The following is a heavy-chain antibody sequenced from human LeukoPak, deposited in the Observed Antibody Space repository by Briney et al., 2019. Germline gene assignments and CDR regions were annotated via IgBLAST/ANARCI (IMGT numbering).Heavy chain of an antibody. CDR1: GFTFSSYS. V-gene: IGHV3-21*01. D-gene: IGHD6-19*01. CDR3: ARDGIAVAVVYFDY. CDR2: ISSSSSYI. J-gene: IGHJ4*02. Sequence: GGSLRLSCAASGFTFSSYSMTWVRQAPGKGLEWVSSISSSSSYIYYADSVKGRFTISRDNAKNSLYLQMNSLRAEDTAVYYCARDGIAVAVVYFDYWGQGTLVTVSS.